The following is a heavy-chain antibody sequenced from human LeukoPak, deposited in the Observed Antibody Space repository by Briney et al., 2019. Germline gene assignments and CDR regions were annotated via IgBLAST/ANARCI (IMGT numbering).Heavy chain of an antibody. Sequence: SETLSLTCTVSGGSISSGGYYWSWIRQHPGKGLEWIGYSYYSGSTYYNPSLKSRVTISVDTSKKQFSLKMSSVTAAATAVYYCARGVVPAGAYSSYYMDVWGKGTTVTVSS. V-gene: IGHV4-31*03. D-gene: IGHD2-2*01. J-gene: IGHJ6*03. CDR1: GGSISSGGYY. CDR2: SYYSGST. CDR3: ARGVVPAGAYSSYYMDV.